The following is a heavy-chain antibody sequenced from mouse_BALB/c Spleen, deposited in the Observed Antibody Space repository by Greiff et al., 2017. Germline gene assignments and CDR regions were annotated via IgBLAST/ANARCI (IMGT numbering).Heavy chain of an antibody. CDR3: TRGGYYFDY. Sequence: EVKLVESGGGLVKPGGSLKLSCAASGFTFSSYTMSWVRQTPEKRLEWVATISSGGSYTYYPDSVKGRFTISRDNTKNTLYLQMSSLKSEDTAMYYCTRGGYYFDYWGQGTTLTVSS. CDR2: ISSGGSYT. J-gene: IGHJ2*01. V-gene: IGHV5-6-4*01. CDR1: GFTFSSYT.